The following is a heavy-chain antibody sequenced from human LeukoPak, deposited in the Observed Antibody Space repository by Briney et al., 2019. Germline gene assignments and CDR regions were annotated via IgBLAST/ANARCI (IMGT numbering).Heavy chain of an antibody. D-gene: IGHD3-10*01. CDR1: GGSISSSNFY. V-gene: IGHV4-39*07. CDR2: IYYSGST. J-gene: IGHJ6*03. Sequence: SETLSLTCTVSGGSISSSNFYWGWIRQPPGKGLEWIGSIYYSGSTYYNPSLKSRVTISVDTSKNQFSLKLSSVTAADTAVYYCARDNYGSGRDYYYYMDVWGKGTTVTVSS. CDR3: ARDNYGSGRDYYYYMDV.